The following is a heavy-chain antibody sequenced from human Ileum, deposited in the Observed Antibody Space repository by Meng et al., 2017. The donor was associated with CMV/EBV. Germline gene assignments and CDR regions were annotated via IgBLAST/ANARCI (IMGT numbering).Heavy chain of an antibody. V-gene: IGHV6-1*01. CDR3: VRLTGNSWLDY. Sequence: QVKLQPSGPGLVKTSQTLLLTCAISGDSVSSTTVTWNWIRQSPSRGLEWLGRTYYRSKWFNDYALSVRGRITINPDISKNQLSLQLNSVTPEDTAVYYCVRLTGNSWLDYWGRGTLVTVSS. CDR1: GDSVSSTTVT. D-gene: IGHD6-13*01. J-gene: IGHJ4*02. CDR2: TYYRSKWFN.